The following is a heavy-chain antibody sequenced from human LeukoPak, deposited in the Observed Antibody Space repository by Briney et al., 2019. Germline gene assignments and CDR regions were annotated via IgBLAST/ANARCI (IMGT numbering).Heavy chain of an antibody. V-gene: IGHV3-64D*06. Sequence: PGGSLRLSCSASGFTFSSYAMHWVRQAPGKGLEYVSAISSNGGSTYYADSVKGRFTIYRDNSKNTLYLQMSSLRAEDTAVYYCVKEAGGPFDYWGQGTLVTVSS. D-gene: IGHD3-10*01. J-gene: IGHJ4*02. CDR3: VKEAGGPFDY. CDR2: ISSNGGST. CDR1: GFTFSSYA.